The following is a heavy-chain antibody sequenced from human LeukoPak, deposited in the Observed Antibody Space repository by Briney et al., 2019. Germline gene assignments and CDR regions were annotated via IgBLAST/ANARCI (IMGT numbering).Heavy chain of an antibody. CDR2: IGTAGDT. V-gene: IGHV3-13*01. CDR3: ARGRSGIVGATPGAFDI. D-gene: IGHD1-26*01. CDR1: GFTFSSYD. Sequence: PGGSLRLSCAASGFTFSSYDMHWVRQATGKGLEWVSAIGTAGDTYYPGSVKGRFTISRENAKNSLYLQMNSLRAGDTAMYYCARGRSGIVGATPGAFDIWGQGTMVTVSS. J-gene: IGHJ3*02.